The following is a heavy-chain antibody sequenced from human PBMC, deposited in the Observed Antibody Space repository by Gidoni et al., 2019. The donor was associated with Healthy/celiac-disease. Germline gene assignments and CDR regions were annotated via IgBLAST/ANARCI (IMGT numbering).Heavy chain of an antibody. V-gene: IGHV3-72*01. CDR3: ARDGVGPGAFDI. Sequence: EVQLVESGGGLVQPGGSLRLSCAASGFTFSDHYMDWVRQAPGKGLEWVGRTRNKANSYTTEYAASVKGRFTISRDDSKNSLYLQMNSLKTEDTAVYYCARDGVGPGAFDIWGQGTMVTVSS. CDR2: TRNKANSYTT. D-gene: IGHD2-8*01. J-gene: IGHJ3*02. CDR1: GFTFSDHY.